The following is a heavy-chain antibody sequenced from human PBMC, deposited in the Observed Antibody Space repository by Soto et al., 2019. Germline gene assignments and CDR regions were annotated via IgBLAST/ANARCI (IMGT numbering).Heavy chain of an antibody. V-gene: IGHV1-8*02. D-gene: IGHD2-2*02. CDR2: MNPNSGNT. Sequence: GASVKVSCKASGYTFTSYGISWVRQATGQGLEWMGWMNPNSGNTGYAQKFQGRVTMTRNTSISTAYMELSSLRSEDTAVYYCARGRFVVVPAAIGAFDIWGQGTMVTVSS. CDR3: ARGRFVVVPAAIGAFDI. CDR1: GYTFTSYG. J-gene: IGHJ3*02.